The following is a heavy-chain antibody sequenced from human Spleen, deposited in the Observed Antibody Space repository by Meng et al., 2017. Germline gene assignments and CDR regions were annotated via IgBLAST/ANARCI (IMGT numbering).Heavy chain of an antibody. V-gene: IGHV3-15*01. CDR1: GFTFSNAY. CDR3: TRAYDTWSGYPHSWFDP. CDR2: NKSKPDGETI. D-gene: IGHD3-3*01. Sequence: GGSLRLSCEGSGFTFSNAYMTWVRQVPRKRLEWVGRNKSKPDGETIDYAAPVKGRFTISRDDSKYTVYLQMNSLKAEDTAVYYCTRAYDTWSGYPHSWFDPWGQGALVTVSS. J-gene: IGHJ5*02.